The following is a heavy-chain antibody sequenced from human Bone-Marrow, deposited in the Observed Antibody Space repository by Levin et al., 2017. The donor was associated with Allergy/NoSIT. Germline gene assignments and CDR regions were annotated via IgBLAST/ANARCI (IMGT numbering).Heavy chain of an antibody. J-gene: IGHJ5*02. CDR3: TGDNRRPVGCAGWVDP. D-gene: IGHD2-21*01. V-gene: IGHV1-46*03. Sequence: ASVKVSCKTSGYVFATHYMHWVRQAPRQGVEWMGLIDPSGGATNYAQNFQGRGIVTRDASTATAYLELTNLTSDDTGIYYCTGDNRRPVGCAGWVDPWRQGALVTVSS. CDR1: GYVFATHY. CDR2: IDPSGGAT.